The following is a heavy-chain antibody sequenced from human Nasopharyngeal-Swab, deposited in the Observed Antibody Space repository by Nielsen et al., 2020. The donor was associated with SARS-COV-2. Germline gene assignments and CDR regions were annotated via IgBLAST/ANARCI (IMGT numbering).Heavy chain of an antibody. CDR3: AKTMGARKGVTNWFDP. CDR2: ISSSSSYI. D-gene: IGHD1-26*01. J-gene: IGHJ5*02. V-gene: IGHV3-21*04. Sequence: GESLKISCAASGFTFSSYSMNWVRQAPGKGLEWVSSISSSSSYIYYADSVKGRFTISRDNAKNSLYLQMNSLRAEDTAVYYCAKTMGARKGVTNWFDPWGQGTLVTVSS. CDR1: GFTFSSYS.